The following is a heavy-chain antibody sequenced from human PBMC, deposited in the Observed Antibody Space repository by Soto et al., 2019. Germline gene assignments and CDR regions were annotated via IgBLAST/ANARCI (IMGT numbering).Heavy chain of an antibody. CDR3: ARDMHAGVTHYFDP. J-gene: IGHJ5*02. CDR2: IYYSGST. V-gene: IGHV4-59*01. D-gene: IGHD1-26*01. CDR1: GGSISSYY. Sequence: PSETLSLTCTVSGGSISSYYWSWIRQPPGKGLEWIGYIYYSGSTNYNSSLKSRVTISMDTSKNQLSIKLTAMTAADTAVYYCARDMHAGVTHYFDPWGQGTLVTVSS.